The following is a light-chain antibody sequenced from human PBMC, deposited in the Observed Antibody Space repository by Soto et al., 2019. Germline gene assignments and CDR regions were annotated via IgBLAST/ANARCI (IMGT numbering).Light chain of an antibody. V-gene: IGKV3D-11*01. J-gene: IGKJ5*01. Sequence: EIVLTQSPATLSSLPGDRVTRSCTASQAVNTRLAWYQHKPGQAPRLLIYLASNRAAGVPARFSGSGSGTDFTLTISSLEPEDFAVYYCQQRSNWPLITFGQGTRLEIK. CDR2: LAS. CDR3: QQRSNWPLIT. CDR1: QAVNTR.